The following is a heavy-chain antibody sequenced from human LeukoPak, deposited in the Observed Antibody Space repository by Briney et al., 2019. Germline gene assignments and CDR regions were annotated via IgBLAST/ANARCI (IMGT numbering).Heavy chain of an antibody. V-gene: IGHV4-39*01. D-gene: IGHD6-19*01. Sequence: SETLSLTCTVSGGSISSSIYYWGWIRQPPGKGLEWIGSIYYSGSTHYNPSLKSRVTISVDTSENQFSLRLSFVTAADTAIYYCARHNLGGSGLVRRAFDIWGQGTMVTVSS. CDR1: GGSISSSIYY. J-gene: IGHJ3*02. CDR2: IYYSGST. CDR3: ARHNLGGSGLVRRAFDI.